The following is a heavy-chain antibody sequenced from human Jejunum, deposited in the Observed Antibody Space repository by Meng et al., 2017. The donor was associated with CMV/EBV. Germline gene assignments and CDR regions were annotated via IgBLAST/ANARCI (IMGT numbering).Heavy chain of an antibody. D-gene: IGHD1-26*01. CDR1: GGSVNNYY. J-gene: IGHJ4*02. CDR3: ARGPGASTREGFDY. Sequence: QVQLQESGPGLVKPSETLSLTCTVSGGSVNNYYWSWIRQSAGKGLEWIGRFYSSDTYNYHPSLDSRVTMSLDTSKNQFSLNLRSVTAADTATYYCARGPGASTREGFDYWGPGTLVTVSS. CDR2: FYSSDTY. V-gene: IGHV4-4*07.